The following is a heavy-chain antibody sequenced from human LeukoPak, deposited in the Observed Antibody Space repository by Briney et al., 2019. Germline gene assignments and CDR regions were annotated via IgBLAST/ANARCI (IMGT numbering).Heavy chain of an antibody. CDR3: ARDRGANDAFDI. Sequence: ASVTVSRKASGSTFTSYGISWVRQAPGQGHELMGWISAYNGNTNYAQKPQGRVTMTTDTSTSTAYMELRSLRSDDTAVYYCARDRGANDAFDIWGQGTMVTVSS. CDR1: GSTFTSYG. V-gene: IGHV1-18*01. J-gene: IGHJ3*02. D-gene: IGHD3-10*01. CDR2: ISAYNGNT.